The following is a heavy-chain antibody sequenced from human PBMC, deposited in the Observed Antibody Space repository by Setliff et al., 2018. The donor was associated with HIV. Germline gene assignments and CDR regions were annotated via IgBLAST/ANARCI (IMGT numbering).Heavy chain of an antibody. Sequence: NPSETLSLTCSVSGGSMSNYYWSWVRQSPGKGLEWMGDIFHTGSSTYNPSLKSRVSLSVDTSKNQFSLRLSAVTAADTAVYYCASLTDYGGDSGSHWGQGTLVTVSS. V-gene: IGHV4-59*01. J-gene: IGHJ4*02. CDR3: ASLTDYGGDSGSH. CDR1: GGSMSNYY. D-gene: IGHD4-17*01. CDR2: IFHTGSS.